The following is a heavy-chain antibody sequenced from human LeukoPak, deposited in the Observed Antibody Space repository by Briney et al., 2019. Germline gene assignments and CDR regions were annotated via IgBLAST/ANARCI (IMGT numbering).Heavy chain of an antibody. CDR1: GFTFDDYA. J-gene: IGHJ6*02. CDR2: ISWNSGSI. Sequence: PGGSLRLSCAASGFTFDDYAMHWVRQAPGKGPEWVSGISWNSGSIGYADSVKGRFTISRDNAKNSLYLQMNSLRAEDTALYYCAKDLYCSGGSCYWGYYYYYGMDVWGQGTTVTVSS. V-gene: IGHV3-9*01. CDR3: AKDLYCSGGSCYWGYYYYYGMDV. D-gene: IGHD2-15*01.